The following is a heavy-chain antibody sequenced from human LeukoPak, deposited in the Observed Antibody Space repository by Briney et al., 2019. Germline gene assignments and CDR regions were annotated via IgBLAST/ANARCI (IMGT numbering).Heavy chain of an antibody. V-gene: IGHV4-39*02. CDR2: IYYSGST. CDR3: ATDISSGWLISIVY. J-gene: IGHJ4*02. Sequence: PSETLSLTCTVSGGSISSSSYYWGWIRQPPGKGLEWIGSIYYSGSTYYSPSLQSRVTISADTSKNQFSLKVNSVTAADTAVYYCATDISSGWLISIVYWGQGTLVTVSS. D-gene: IGHD6-19*01. CDR1: GGSISSSSYY.